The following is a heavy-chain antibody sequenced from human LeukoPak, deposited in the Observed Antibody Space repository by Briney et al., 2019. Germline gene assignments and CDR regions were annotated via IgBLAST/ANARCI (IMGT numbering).Heavy chain of an antibody. Sequence: SKTLSLTCTVSGYSISSPYYWGWIRQPPGKGLEWIGSMYHSGNTYYNPSLKSRVTISVDTSKNQFSLKLNSVTAADTAVYFCARDGGGRLEYFFDYWGQGTLVTVSS. CDR1: GYSISSPYY. J-gene: IGHJ4*02. D-gene: IGHD3-3*01. CDR3: ARDGGGRLEYFFDY. V-gene: IGHV4-38-2*02. CDR2: MYHSGNT.